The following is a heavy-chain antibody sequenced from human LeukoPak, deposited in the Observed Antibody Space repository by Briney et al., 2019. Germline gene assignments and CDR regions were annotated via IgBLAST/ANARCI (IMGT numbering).Heavy chain of an antibody. D-gene: IGHD3-22*01. CDR1: GXTFSIYA. CDR2: ISGSGGST. V-gene: IGHV3-23*01. Sequence: PGGSLRLSCAASGXTFSIYAMSWVRQAPGKGLEWVSAISGSGGSTYYADSVKGRFTISRDNSKNTLYLQMNSLRAEDTAVYYCAKGGSMIVVVIIDYWGQGTLVTVSS. CDR3: AKGGSMIVVVIIDY. J-gene: IGHJ4*02.